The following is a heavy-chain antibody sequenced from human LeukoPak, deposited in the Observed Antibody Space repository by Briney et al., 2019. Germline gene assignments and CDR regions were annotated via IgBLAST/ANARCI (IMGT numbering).Heavy chain of an antibody. CDR1: GFTFSSYG. V-gene: IGHV3-30*18. CDR3: AKDKLRGYSYGYYYYYYYGMDV. J-gene: IGHJ6*02. Sequence: GGSLRLSCAASGFTFSSYGMHWVRQAPGKGLEWVAVISYDGSNKYYADSVKGRFTISRDNSENTLYLQMNSLRAEDTAVYYCAKDKLRGYSYGYYYYYYYGMDVWGQGTTVTVSS. CDR2: ISYDGSNK. D-gene: IGHD5-18*01.